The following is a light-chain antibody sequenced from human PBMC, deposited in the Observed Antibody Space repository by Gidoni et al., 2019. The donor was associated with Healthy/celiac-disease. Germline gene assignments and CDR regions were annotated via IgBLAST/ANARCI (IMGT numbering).Light chain of an antibody. CDR3: SSYTSSSTLVV. CDR1: SSDVGGYNY. CDR2: DVS. J-gene: IGLJ2*01. Sequence: SHGQSITISCTGTSSDVGGYNYVSWYQQHPGKAPKLMIYDVSNRPSGVSNRFSGSKSGNTASLTISGLQAEDEADYYCSSYTSSSTLVVFGGGTKLTVL. V-gene: IGLV2-14*04.